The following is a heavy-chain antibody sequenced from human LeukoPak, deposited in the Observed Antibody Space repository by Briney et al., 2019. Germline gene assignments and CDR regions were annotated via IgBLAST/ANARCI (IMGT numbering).Heavy chain of an antibody. CDR2: IYHSGST. Sequence: PSGTLSLTCAVSGGSISSSNWWSWVRQPPGKGLEWIGEIYHSGSTNYNPSLKSRVTISVDKSKNQFSLKLSSETAADTAVYYCARDPDGRYGYGMDVWGQGTTVTVSS. V-gene: IGHV4-4*02. D-gene: IGHD3-16*01. CDR1: GGSISSSNW. CDR3: ARDPDGRYGYGMDV. J-gene: IGHJ6*02.